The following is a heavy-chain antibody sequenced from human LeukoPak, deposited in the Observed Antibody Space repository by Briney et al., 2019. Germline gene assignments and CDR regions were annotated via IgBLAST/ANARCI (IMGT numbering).Heavy chain of an antibody. V-gene: IGHV3-15*05. CDR3: ATGIAVQLDR. CDR1: GFTFSNAW. J-gene: IGHJ5*02. D-gene: IGHD1-1*01. CDR2: IKSKTDGGTT. Sequence: PGGSLRLSCAASGFTFSNAWMSWVRQAPGKGLEWVGRIKSKTDGGTTDYAAPVKGRFTISRDDSKNTLYLQMNSLRAEDTAVYYCATGIAVQLDRWGQGTLVTVSS.